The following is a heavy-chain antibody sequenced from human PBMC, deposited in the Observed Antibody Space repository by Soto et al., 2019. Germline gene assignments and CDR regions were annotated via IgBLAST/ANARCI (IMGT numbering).Heavy chain of an antibody. D-gene: IGHD6-6*01. CDR2: ISGSGGST. J-gene: IGHJ4*02. Sequence: GGSLRLSCAASGFTFSSYAMSWVRQAPGKGLEWVSAISGSGGSTYYADSVKGRFTISRDNSKNTLYLQMDSLRAEDTAVYYSAKDQINKYSSSVFDYWGQGTLVTVSS. CDR1: GFTFSSYA. V-gene: IGHV3-23*01. CDR3: AKDQINKYSSSVFDY.